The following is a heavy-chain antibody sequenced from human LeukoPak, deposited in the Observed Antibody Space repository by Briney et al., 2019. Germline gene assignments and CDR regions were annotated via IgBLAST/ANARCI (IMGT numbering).Heavy chain of an antibody. CDR1: GLTFSTYA. CDR2: ISDNGGGT. J-gene: IGHJ4*02. V-gene: IGHV3-64*04. Sequence: GGSLRLSCSASGLTFSTYAMHWVRQAPGKGLESVSGISDNGGGTYYADSVKGRFTISRDNSKNTLYLQMNSLRAEDTAVYYCARGRDGYNWIDYWGQGTLVTVSS. CDR3: ARGRDGYNWIDY. D-gene: IGHD5-24*01.